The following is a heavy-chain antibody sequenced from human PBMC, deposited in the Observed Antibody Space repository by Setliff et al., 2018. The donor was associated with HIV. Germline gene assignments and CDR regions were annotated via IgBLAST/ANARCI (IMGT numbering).Heavy chain of an antibody. CDR2: VRSKAYGGTV. CDR3: ARRAYCGGDCYSDDY. J-gene: IGHJ4*02. Sequence: GGSLRLSCTTSGFTFGDYAMSWVRQAPGKGPEWVGLVRSKAYGGTVAYAASVKGRFTISRDDTKRIAYLQMNSLKIEDTAVYYCARRAYCGGDCYSDDYWGQGTLVTVSS. V-gene: IGHV3-49*04. CDR1: GFTFGDYA. D-gene: IGHD2-21*02.